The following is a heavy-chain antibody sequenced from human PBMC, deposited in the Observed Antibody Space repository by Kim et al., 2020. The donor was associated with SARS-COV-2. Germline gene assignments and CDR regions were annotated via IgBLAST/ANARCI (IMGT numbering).Heavy chain of an antibody. Sequence: SETLSLTCAVYGGSFSGYYWSWIRQPPGKGLEWIGEINHSGSTNYNPSLKSRVTISVDTSKNQFSLKLSSVTAADTAVYYCARGRTFYGLGNHSKNRNTFGYWGQGTLVTVSS. D-gene: IGHD3-16*02. J-gene: IGHJ4*02. CDR3: ARGRTFYGLGNHSKNRNTFGY. CDR2: INHSGST. CDR1: GGSFSGYY. V-gene: IGHV4-34*01.